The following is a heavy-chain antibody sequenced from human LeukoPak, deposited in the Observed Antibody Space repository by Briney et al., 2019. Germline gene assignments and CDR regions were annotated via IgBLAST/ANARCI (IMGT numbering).Heavy chain of an antibody. Sequence: SETLSLTCPVSGGSISNYYYWTWIRQPPGQGLEWIGYVYYTGSTNFNPSLKGRVTMSLDTSRNQFALKLTSLTAADTAVYYCARGAMATTPFFDYWGQGTLVTVSS. J-gene: IGHJ4*02. V-gene: IGHV4-59*01. CDR1: GGSISNYY. CDR2: VYYTGST. D-gene: IGHD5-24*01. CDR3: ARGAMATTPFFDY.